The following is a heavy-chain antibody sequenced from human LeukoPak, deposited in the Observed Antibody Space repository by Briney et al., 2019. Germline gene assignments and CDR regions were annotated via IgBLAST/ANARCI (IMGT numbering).Heavy chain of an antibody. J-gene: IGHJ4*02. D-gene: IGHD2-2*01. V-gene: IGHV3-48*01. CDR1: GFTFSSYS. CDR3: AREGYCTSSSCYGLPNFDY. Sequence: GGSLRLSCAASGFTFSSYSMNWVRQAQGKGLEWVSYISSSSSTIYYADSVKGRFTISGDNAKNSLYLQMNSLRAEDTAVYYCAREGYCTSSSCYGLPNFDYWGQGTLVTVSS. CDR2: ISSSSSTI.